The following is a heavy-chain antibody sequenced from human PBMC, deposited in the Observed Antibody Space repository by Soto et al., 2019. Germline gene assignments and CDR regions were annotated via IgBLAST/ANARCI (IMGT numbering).Heavy chain of an antibody. CDR1: GFTFSSYS. CDR2: ISSSSSYI. D-gene: IGHD2-2*01. J-gene: IGHJ4*02. Sequence: EVQLVESGGGLVKPGGSLRLSCAASGFTFSSYSMNWVRQAPGKGLEWVSSISSSSSYIYYADSVKGRFTISRDNAKNSLYLQMNSLRAEETAVYYCARGGVVPAAPVDYWGQGTLVTVSS. V-gene: IGHV3-21*01. CDR3: ARGGVVPAAPVDY.